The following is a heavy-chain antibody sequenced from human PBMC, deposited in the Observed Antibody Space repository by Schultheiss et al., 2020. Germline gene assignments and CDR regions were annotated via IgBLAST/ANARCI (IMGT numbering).Heavy chain of an antibody. Sequence: SETLSLTCAVSGGSISSYYWSWTRQPPGKGLEWIGYIYYSGSTNYNPSLKSRVTISVDTSKNQFSLKLSSVTAADTAVYYCARVGATFDYWGQGTLVTVSS. CDR2: IYYSGST. J-gene: IGHJ4*02. CDR3: ARVGATFDY. V-gene: IGHV4-59*12. CDR1: GGSISSYY. D-gene: IGHD1-26*01.